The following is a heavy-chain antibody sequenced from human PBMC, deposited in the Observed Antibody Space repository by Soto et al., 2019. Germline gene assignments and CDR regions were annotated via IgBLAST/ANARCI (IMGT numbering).Heavy chain of an antibody. CDR2: ISAYNGNT. J-gene: IGHJ4*02. CDR1: GYTFTSYG. Sequence: QVQLVQSGAEVKKPGASVKVSCKASGYTFTSYGISWVRQAPGQGLESMGWISAYNGNTNYAQKLQGRVTMTTDTSTSTAYMELRSLRSDDTAVYYCASLFSGDYGGNGGTDYWGQGTLVTVSS. D-gene: IGHD4-17*01. V-gene: IGHV1-18*01. CDR3: ASLFSGDYGGNGGTDY.